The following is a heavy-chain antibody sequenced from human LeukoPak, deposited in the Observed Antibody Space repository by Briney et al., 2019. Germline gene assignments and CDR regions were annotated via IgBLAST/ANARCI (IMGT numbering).Heavy chain of an antibody. CDR1: GFTSSSYA. J-gene: IGHJ6*02. CDR2: ISGRGGST. Sequence: GGSLRLSCAASGFTSSSYAMSWVRQAPGKGLEWVSAISGRGGSTYYADSVKGRFTISRDNSKNTLYLQMNSLRAEDTAVYYCARPDYYGMDVWGQGTTVTVSS. V-gene: IGHV3-23*01. CDR3: ARPDYYGMDV. D-gene: IGHD1-14*01.